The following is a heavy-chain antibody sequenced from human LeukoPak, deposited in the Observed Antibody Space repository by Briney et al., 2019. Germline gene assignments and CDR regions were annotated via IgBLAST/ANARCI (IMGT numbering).Heavy chain of an antibody. CDR3: ARDRNYDILTGYIFWGPPKNWFDP. J-gene: IGHJ5*02. V-gene: IGHV4-39*01. Sequence: TSETLSLTCTVSGGSISSSSYYWGWIRQPPGKGLEWIESIYYSGSTYYNPSLKSRVTISVDTSKNQFSLKLSSVTAADTAVYYCARDRNYDILTGYIFWGPPKNWFDPWGQGTLVTVSS. CDR1: GGSISSSSYY. CDR2: IYYSGST. D-gene: IGHD3-9*01.